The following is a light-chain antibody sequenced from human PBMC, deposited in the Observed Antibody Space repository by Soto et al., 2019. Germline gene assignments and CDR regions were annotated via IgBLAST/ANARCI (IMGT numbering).Light chain of an antibody. CDR1: SSDVGGYNY. V-gene: IGLV2-8*01. Sequence: QSALTQPPSASGSPGQSVTISCTGTSSDVGGYNYVSWYQQHPGKAPKLMIYEVSKRPSGVPDRFSGSKSGNTASLTVSGRQAEDEADYYCTPYPGSNNRVFGGGTKLTVL. J-gene: IGLJ3*02. CDR2: EVS. CDR3: TPYPGSNNRV.